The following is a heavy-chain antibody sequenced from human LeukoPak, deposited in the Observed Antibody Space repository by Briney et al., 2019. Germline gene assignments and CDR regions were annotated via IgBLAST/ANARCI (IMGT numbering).Heavy chain of an antibody. CDR1: GFTLSSCD. D-gene: IGHD1-26*01. CDR2: ISSSGTYI. CDR3: ARDFRYSGSYHHWFDP. J-gene: IGHJ5*02. Sequence: GGSLRLSCVASGFTLSSCDINWVRQAPGRGLEWVSSISSSGTYIYYADSVKGRFTISRDNAKNSLSLQMNSLRAEDTAVYYCARDFRYSGSYHHWFDPWGQGTLVTVSS. V-gene: IGHV3-21*01.